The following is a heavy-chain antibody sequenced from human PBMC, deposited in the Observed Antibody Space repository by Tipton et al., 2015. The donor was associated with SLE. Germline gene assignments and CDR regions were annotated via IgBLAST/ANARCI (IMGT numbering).Heavy chain of an antibody. D-gene: IGHD3-10*01. CDR3: ASGSGYGSGSYSRDD. V-gene: IGHV4-39*07. Sequence: TLSLTCTVSGGSISSSSYYWGWIRPPPGKGLEWIGSIYYSGSTYYNPSLKSRVTISVDTSKNQFSLKLSSVTAADTAVYYCASGSGYGSGSYSRDDWGQGTLVTVSS. J-gene: IGHJ4*02. CDR2: IYYSGST. CDR1: GGSISSSSYY.